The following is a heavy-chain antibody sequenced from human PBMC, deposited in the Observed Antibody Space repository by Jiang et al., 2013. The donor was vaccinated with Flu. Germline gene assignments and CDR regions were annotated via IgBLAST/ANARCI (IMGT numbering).Heavy chain of an antibody. CDR1: GGSISSYY. Sequence: GSGLVKPSETLSLTCTVSGGSISSYYWSWIRQPPGKGLEWIGYIHYSGSTNYNPSLKSRVTISVDTSKNQFSLKVNSVTAADTAVYYCVRANYFDYWGQGIQVTVSS. CDR2: IHYSGST. J-gene: IGHJ4*02. V-gene: IGHV4-59*01. CDR3: VRANYFDY.